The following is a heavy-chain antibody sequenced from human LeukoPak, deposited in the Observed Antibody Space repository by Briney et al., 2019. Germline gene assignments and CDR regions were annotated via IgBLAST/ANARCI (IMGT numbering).Heavy chain of an antibody. CDR2: IKQDGSEK. D-gene: IGHD3-10*01. CDR1: GFTFSSYW. Sequence: GGSLRLSCAASGFTFSSYWMSWVRQAPGKGLEWVANIKQDGSEKYYVDSVKGRFTISRDNAKNSLYLQMNSLRAEDTAVYYCARDGPSGGSGSYYSFDYWGQGTLVTVSS. J-gene: IGHJ4*02. CDR3: ARDGPSGGSGSYYSFDY. V-gene: IGHV3-7*01.